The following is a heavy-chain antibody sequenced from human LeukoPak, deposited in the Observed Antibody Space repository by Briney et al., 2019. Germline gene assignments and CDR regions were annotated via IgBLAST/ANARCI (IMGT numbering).Heavy chain of an antibody. Sequence: GGSLRLPCAASGFTFSSSWMTWVRQAPGKGLEWVASIREDGSEKTSVDSVKGRFTISRDNAKNSLYLQMDSLRAEDTAVYYCARTAGDGYNNYFDYWGQGTLVTVSS. D-gene: IGHD5-24*01. CDR1: GFTFSSSW. CDR3: ARTAGDGYNNYFDY. J-gene: IGHJ4*02. CDR2: IREDGSEK. V-gene: IGHV3-7*03.